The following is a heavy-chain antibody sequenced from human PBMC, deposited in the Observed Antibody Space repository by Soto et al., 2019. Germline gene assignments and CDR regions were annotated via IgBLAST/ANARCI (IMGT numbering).Heavy chain of an antibody. Sequence: EVQLVESGGGLVQPGGSLRLSCAASGFTFSTYDMHWVRQATGKGLEWVSTIGTAGDTYYPGSVKGRFTISRENAKNSLYLQMNSLRAGDTAVYYCARRSLVAASSFDYWGQGTLVTVSS. CDR3: ARRSLVAASSFDY. CDR2: IGTAGDT. J-gene: IGHJ4*02. V-gene: IGHV3-13*04. D-gene: IGHD3-10*01. CDR1: GFTFSTYD.